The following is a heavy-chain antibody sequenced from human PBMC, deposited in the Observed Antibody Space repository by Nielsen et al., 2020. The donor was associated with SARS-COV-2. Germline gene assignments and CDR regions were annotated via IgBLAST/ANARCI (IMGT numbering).Heavy chain of an antibody. CDR1: GGSITSGDYF. Sequence: SETLSLTCTVSGGSITSGDYFWTWIRQSPGRGLEWIGYISYSGSTYSIPSLKSRVTISLDMSKNQFSLRLSAVTAADTAVYYCARAVADLSNNWFDPWGRGTLITVSS. CDR2: ISYSGST. V-gene: IGHV4-30-4*01. CDR3: ARAVADLSNNWFDP. D-gene: IGHD2/OR15-2a*01. J-gene: IGHJ5*02.